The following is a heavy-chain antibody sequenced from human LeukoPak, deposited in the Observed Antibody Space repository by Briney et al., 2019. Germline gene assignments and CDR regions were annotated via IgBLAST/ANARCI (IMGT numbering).Heavy chain of an antibody. J-gene: IGHJ4*02. CDR3: ARDPHYYDSSGSDYFDY. CDR2: TYYRSNWYN. Sequence: SQTLSLTCAISGDSVSSNSAAWNWIRQSPSRGLEWLGRTYYRSNWYNDFAVSVKSRIAINPDTSKNQFSLQLNSVTPEDTAVYYCARDPHYYDSSGSDYFDYWGQGTLVTVSS. V-gene: IGHV6-1*01. D-gene: IGHD3-22*01. CDR1: GDSVSSNSAA.